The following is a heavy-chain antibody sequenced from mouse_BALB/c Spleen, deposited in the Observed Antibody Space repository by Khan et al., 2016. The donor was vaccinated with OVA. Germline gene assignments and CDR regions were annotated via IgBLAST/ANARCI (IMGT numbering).Heavy chain of an antibody. CDR1: GFSLTDYG. CDR3: AINYYGSSFCFDY. Sequence: QVQLKESGPGLVAPSQSLSITCTVSGFSLTDYGVNWVRQPPGKGLEWLGMIWGDGSTDYNSALKSRLSITKDNSKSQVFLKMNSLQTDDTARYYCAINYYGSSFCFDYWGQGTTLTVSS. CDR2: IWGDGST. V-gene: IGHV2-6-7*01. J-gene: IGHJ2*01. D-gene: IGHD1-1*01.